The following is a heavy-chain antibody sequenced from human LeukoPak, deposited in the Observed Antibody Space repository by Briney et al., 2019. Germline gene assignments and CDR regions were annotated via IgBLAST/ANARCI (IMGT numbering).Heavy chain of an antibody. Sequence: GGSLRLSRAPSGFRFSDYSTHGVRHGPGKGPEWLSRTSKDGSDTFYADAAKGRFTASRDNAKNTVYLQVTNVRPEDTAVYFCARGGYSGSYYRFSWGQGTLVTVAS. V-gene: IGHV3-74*01. D-gene: IGHD6-25*01. J-gene: IGHJ4*02. CDR1: GFRFSDYS. CDR2: TSKDGSDT. CDR3: ARGGYSGSYYRFS.